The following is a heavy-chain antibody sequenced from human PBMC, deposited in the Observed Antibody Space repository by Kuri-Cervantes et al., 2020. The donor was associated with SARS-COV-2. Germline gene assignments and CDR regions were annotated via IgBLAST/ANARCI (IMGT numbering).Heavy chain of an antibody. CDR3: ARAYDSSGYPSFDY. J-gene: IGHJ4*02. D-gene: IGHD3-22*01. V-gene: IGHV3-21*01. Sequence: GESLKISCAASGFTFSSYSMNWVRQAPGKGLEWVSSISSSSSYIYYADSVKGRFTISRDNAKNSLYLQMNSLRAEDTAVYYCARAYDSSGYPSFDYWGQGTLVTVSS. CDR2: ISSSSSYI. CDR1: GFTFSSYS.